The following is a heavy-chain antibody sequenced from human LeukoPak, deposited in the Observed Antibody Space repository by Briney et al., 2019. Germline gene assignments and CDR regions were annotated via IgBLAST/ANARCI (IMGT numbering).Heavy chain of an antibody. Sequence: NSSETLSLTCTVSGGSISSYYWSWIRQPPGKGLEWIGYIYTSGSTNYNPSLKSRVTISVDTSKNQFSLRLSSVTAADTAVYYCARGFRGPNFDYWGQGTLVTVSS. V-gene: IGHV4-4*08. D-gene: IGHD3-10*01. CDR3: ARGFRGPNFDY. CDR2: IYTSGST. CDR1: GGSISSYY. J-gene: IGHJ4*02.